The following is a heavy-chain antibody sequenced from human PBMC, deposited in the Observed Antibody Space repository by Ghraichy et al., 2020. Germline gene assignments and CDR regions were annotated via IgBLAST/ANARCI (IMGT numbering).Heavy chain of an antibody. Sequence: SETLSLTCSVSGDSIITDTFYWGWVRQTPGKGLEWIGTIHSSGTTFYNPSLQSRVTLSVDTSNNQYSLRLSSVTAADSAVYFCARVEYNYHYYIDVWGTGTTVTVSS. V-gene: IGHV4-39*01. CDR1: GDSIITDTFY. J-gene: IGHJ6*03. CDR3: ARVEYNYHYYIDV. CDR2: IHSSGTT.